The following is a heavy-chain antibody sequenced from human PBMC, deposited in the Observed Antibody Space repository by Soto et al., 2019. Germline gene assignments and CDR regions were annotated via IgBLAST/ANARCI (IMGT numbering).Heavy chain of an antibody. Sequence: EVQLMESGGGVVQPGGSLRLSCEVSGFTVSSNYLGWVRQAPGKGLELVSVIYSGGSTLSADSVEGRFTLSGDDRRNMVWVQLTSLKADDTAVYYCAARGVVLPSGTDALDVWGQGTMVTVSS. CDR2: IYSGGST. V-gene: IGHV3-66*01. CDR1: GFTVSSNY. D-gene: IGHD2-2*01. CDR3: AARGVVLPSGTDALDV. J-gene: IGHJ3*01.